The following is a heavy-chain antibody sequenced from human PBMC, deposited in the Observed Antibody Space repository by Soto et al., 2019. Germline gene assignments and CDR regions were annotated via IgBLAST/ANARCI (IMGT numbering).Heavy chain of an antibody. J-gene: IGHJ3*02. Sequence: GGSLRLSCAASGFTFSDYYMSWIRQAPGKGLEWVSYISSSSSYTNYADSVKGRFTISRDNAKNSLYLQMNSLRAEDTAVYYCARDLLGSGGAFDIWGQGTMVTVSS. V-gene: IGHV3-11*06. CDR2: ISSSSSYT. CDR1: GFTFSDYY. D-gene: IGHD3-16*01. CDR3: ARDLLGSGGAFDI.